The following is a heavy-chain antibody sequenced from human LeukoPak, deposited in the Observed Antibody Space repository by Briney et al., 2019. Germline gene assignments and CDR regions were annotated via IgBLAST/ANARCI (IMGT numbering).Heavy chain of an antibody. D-gene: IGHD6-6*01. CDR2: IIPIFGTA. CDR1: GGTFSSYA. J-gene: IGHJ4*02. V-gene: IGHV1-69*05. CDR3: ARDAGYSSSSPFDY. Sequence: SVKVSCXASGGTFSSYAISWVRQAPGQGLEWMARIIPIFGTANYAQKFQGRVTITTDESTSTAYMELSSLRSEDTAVYHCARDAGYSSSSPFDYWGQGTLVTVSS.